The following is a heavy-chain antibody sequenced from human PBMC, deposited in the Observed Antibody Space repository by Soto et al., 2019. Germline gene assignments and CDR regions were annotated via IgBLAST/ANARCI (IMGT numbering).Heavy chain of an antibody. V-gene: IGHV6-1*01. CDR3: AREFTCYVSSDSYLDY. J-gene: IGHJ4*02. CDR1: GDRVPGNSAA. CDR2: TYYRSRWYN. D-gene: IGHD6-19*01. Sequence: PSQTLSLPCAISGDRVPGNSAAWNWIRQSPSRGLEWLGRTYYRSRWYNDYAVSVKSRITVTPDTSKNQFPLHLNSVTPEDTAVYYCAREFTCYVSSDSYLDYWGQGALVTVSS.